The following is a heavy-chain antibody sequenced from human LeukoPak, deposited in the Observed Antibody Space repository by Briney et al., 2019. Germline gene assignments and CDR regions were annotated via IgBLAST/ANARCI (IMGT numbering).Heavy chain of an antibody. CDR3: ARGSYYYDSSGANWFDP. CDR1: GFTFHDYA. Sequence: GGSLRLSCVASGFTFHDYAMSWVRQVPGKGLEWVSLISGDGGSASYAGSVKGRFTISRDNAKNSLYLQMNSLRAEDTALYYCARGSYYYDSSGANWFDPWGQGTLVTVSS. CDR2: ISGDGGSA. J-gene: IGHJ5*02. V-gene: IGHV3-43*02. D-gene: IGHD3-22*01.